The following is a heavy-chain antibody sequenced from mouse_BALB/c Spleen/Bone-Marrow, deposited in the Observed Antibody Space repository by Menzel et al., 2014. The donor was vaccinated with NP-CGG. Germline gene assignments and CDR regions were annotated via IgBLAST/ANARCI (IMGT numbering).Heavy chain of an antibody. CDR2: LNPGSGGS. V-gene: IGHV1-54*01. J-gene: IGHJ2*01. CDR3: ARSTTVKDYFEY. D-gene: IGHD1-1*01. Sequence: QVQLQQSGAELVRPGTSVKVSCKASGYAFTNYLIEWLKQRPGQGLEWIGVLNPGSGGSHYNEKFKGKATLTADKSSSTAYMQLSSLTSDDSAVYCCARSTTVKDYFEYWGQGTTLTVSS. CDR1: GYAFTNYL.